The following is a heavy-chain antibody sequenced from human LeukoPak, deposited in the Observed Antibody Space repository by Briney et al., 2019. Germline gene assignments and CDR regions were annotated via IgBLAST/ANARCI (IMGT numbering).Heavy chain of an antibody. Sequence: SETLSLTCTVSGGSISSGGYCWSWIRQHPGKGLEWIGYIYYSGSTYYNPSLKSRVTISVDTSKNQFSLKLSSVTAADTAVYYCARDAKAAGIDYFDYWGQGTLVTVSS. CDR2: IYYSGST. D-gene: IGHD6-13*01. J-gene: IGHJ4*02. CDR3: ARDAKAAGIDYFDY. V-gene: IGHV4-31*03. CDR1: GGSISSGGYC.